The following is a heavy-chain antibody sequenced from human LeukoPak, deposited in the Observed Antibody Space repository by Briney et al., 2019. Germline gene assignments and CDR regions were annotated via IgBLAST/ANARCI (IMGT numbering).Heavy chain of an antibody. CDR1: GFTFSSYA. V-gene: IGHV3-23*01. CDR2: ISGSGGST. J-gene: IGHJ4*02. Sequence: GGSLRLSCAASGFTFSSYAMSWVRQAPGKGLEWVSAISGSGGSTYYADSVKGRFTISRDNSKNTLYLQMNSLRAEDTAVYHCAKEDEEYYDSSGTDYWGQGTLVTVSS. CDR3: AKEDEEYYDSSGTDY. D-gene: IGHD3-22*01.